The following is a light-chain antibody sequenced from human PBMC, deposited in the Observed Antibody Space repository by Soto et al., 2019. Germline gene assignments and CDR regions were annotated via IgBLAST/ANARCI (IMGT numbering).Light chain of an antibody. CDR2: DAS. J-gene: IGKJ2*03. Sequence: SPAALSVYTGERATLSCGASQSVSTNYLAWYQQKPGLAPRLLIYDASSRATGISDRFSGSGSGTDFTLTISRLEAEDFGVYCWHQYVRLTRFG. CDR1: QSVSTNY. V-gene: IGKV3D-20*01. CDR3: HQYVRLTR.